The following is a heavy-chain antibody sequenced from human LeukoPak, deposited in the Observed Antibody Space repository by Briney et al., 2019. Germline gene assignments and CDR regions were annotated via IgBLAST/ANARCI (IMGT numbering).Heavy chain of an antibody. CDR3: AKDGYCTTVTCYGWLDY. Sequence: GGSLRLSCVASGFTVSSYAMSWVRLAPGKGLEWVTGVRGRDDSTCYADSVRGRFTISRDNSRNTLYLQMDSLRAEDTAVYYCAKDGYCTTVTCYGWLDYWGLGTLVTVSS. CDR1: GFTVSSYA. J-gene: IGHJ4*02. D-gene: IGHD2-2*03. CDR2: VRGRDDST. V-gene: IGHV3-23*01.